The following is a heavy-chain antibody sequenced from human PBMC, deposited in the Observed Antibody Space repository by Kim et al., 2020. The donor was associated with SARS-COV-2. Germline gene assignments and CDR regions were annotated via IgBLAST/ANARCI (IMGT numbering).Heavy chain of an antibody. CDR2: INPNSGGT. Sequence: ASVKVSCKASGYTFTGYYMHWVRQAPGQGLEWMGRINPNSGGTNYAQKFQGRVTMTRDTSISTAYMELSRLRSDDTAVYYCATYYYDSSGYGGWNYYYYGMDVWGQGTTVTVSS. J-gene: IGHJ6*02. CDR1: GYTFTGYY. CDR3: ATYYYDSSGYGGWNYYYYGMDV. V-gene: IGHV1-2*06. D-gene: IGHD3-22*01.